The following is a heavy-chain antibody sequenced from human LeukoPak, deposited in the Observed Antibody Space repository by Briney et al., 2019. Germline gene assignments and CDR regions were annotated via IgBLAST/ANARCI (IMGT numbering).Heavy chain of an antibody. CDR3: SRGGQRAGYAFDI. V-gene: IGHV3-13*01. Sequence: GGSLRLSCAASGYTFNDYDMHWVRQVTGKGLEWVSSLHTAGDAHYSVSVRGRFIISRDRSKTSFYLQMNSLRAETSAMCYCSRGGQRAGYAFDICGQGTVVTVSS. CDR1: GYTFNDYD. J-gene: IGHJ3*02. CDR2: LHTAGDA.